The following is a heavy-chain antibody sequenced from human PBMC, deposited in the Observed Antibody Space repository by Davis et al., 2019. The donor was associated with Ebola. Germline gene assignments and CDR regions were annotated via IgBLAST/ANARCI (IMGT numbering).Heavy chain of an antibody. Sequence: MPSETLSLTCTVSGGSISSGGSYWSWIRQHPGKGLEWIGYIYYSGSTYYNPSLKSRVAISVDTSKNQFSLKLSSVTAADTAVYYCAGAPVYYYYGMDVWGKGTTVTVSS. CDR3: AGAPVYYYYGMDV. D-gene: IGHD4/OR15-4a*01. J-gene: IGHJ6*04. V-gene: IGHV4-31*03. CDR1: GGSISSGGSY. CDR2: IYYSGST.